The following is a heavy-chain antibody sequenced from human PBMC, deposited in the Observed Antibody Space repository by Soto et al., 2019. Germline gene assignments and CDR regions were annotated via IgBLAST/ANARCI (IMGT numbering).Heavy chain of an antibody. Sequence: KPSETLSLTCAVYGGSFSGYYWSWIRQPPGKGLEWIGEINHSGSTNYNPSLKSRVTISVDTSKNQFSLKLSSVTAADTAVYYCARGRSRFYDSSGYSSHSYNWFDPWGQGTLVTVSS. D-gene: IGHD3-22*01. J-gene: IGHJ5*02. V-gene: IGHV4-34*01. CDR3: ARGRSRFYDSSGYSSHSYNWFDP. CDR2: INHSGST. CDR1: GGSFSGYY.